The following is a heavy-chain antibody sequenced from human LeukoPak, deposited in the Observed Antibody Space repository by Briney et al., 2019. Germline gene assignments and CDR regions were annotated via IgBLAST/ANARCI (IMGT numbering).Heavy chain of an antibody. V-gene: IGHV3-53*01. CDR2: IYSGGST. CDR1: GFTVSSNY. CDR3: AGGCRSCPPVV. J-gene: IGHJ4*02. Sequence: PGGSLRLSCAASGFTVSSNYMSGVRQAPGKGLEWVSVIYSGGSTYYADSVKGRFTISRDNSKNTLYLQMNSLRAEDTAVYYCAGGCRSCPPVVWGRGTLVTVSS. D-gene: IGHD2-2*01.